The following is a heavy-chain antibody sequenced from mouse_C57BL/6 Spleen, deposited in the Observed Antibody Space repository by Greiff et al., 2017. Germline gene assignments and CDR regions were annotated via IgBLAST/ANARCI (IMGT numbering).Heavy chain of an antibody. V-gene: IGHV5-17*01. Sequence: EVKLVESGGGLVKPGGSLKLSCAASGFTFSDYGMHWVRQAPEKGLEWVAYISSGSSTIYYADTVKGRFTISRDNAKNTLFLQMTSLRSEDTAMYYCARSHYDYDEDYAMDYWGQGTSVTVSS. D-gene: IGHD2-4*01. CDR3: ARSHYDYDEDYAMDY. CDR1: GFTFSDYG. CDR2: ISSGSSTI. J-gene: IGHJ4*01.